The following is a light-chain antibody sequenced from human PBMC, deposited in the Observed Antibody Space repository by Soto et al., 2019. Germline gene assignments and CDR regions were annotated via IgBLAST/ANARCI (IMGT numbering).Light chain of an antibody. J-gene: IGKJ3*01. V-gene: IGKV1-9*01. CDR2: AAS. CDR1: QGISSY. CDR3: QQRNNYPRS. Sequence: DIQLTQSPSFLSASVGDRVTITCRASQGISSYLAWYQQKPGKAPKLLLYAASTLQSGGPSRFSGGGSGTEFTLTIRSLQPEDFATYYCQQRNNYPRSFGPGTKVDIK.